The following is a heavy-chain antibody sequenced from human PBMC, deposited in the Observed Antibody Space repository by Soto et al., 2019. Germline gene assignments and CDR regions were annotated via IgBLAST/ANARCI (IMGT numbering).Heavy chain of an antibody. V-gene: IGHV4-30-2*01. CDR3: ARGAYYYDSSGYQYYFDY. Sequence: PSETLSLTCAVSGGSISSGGYSWSWIRQPPGKGLEWIGYTYHSGSTYYNPSLKSRVTISVDRSKNQFSLKLSSVTAADTAVYYCARGAYYYDSSGYQYYFDYWGQGTLVTVSS. D-gene: IGHD3-22*01. CDR1: GGSISSGGYS. J-gene: IGHJ4*02. CDR2: TYHSGST.